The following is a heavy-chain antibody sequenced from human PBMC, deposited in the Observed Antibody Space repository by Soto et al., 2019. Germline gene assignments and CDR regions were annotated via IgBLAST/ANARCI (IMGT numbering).Heavy chain of an antibody. J-gene: IGHJ4*02. Sequence: SETLSLTCSVSGGSISSVSSYWGWIRQPPGKRLEWIGSIYFIGTSYSNPSLESRVTISVDTSENQFSLKLSSVTAADTAVYFCARQDDKYGSTSWGPGTLVTVSS. CDR2: IYFIGTS. CDR3: ARQDDKYGSTS. D-gene: IGHD3-10*01. CDR1: GGSISSVSSY. V-gene: IGHV4-39*01.